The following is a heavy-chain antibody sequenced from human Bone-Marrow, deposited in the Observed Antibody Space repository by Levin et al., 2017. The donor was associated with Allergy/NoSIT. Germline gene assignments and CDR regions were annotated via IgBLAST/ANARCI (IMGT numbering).Heavy chain of an antibody. J-gene: IGHJ4*02. CDR3: AKERFLLDY. CDR1: GFIFSSDG. Sequence: GGSLRLSCAASGFIFSSDGMHWVRQAPGKGLEWVALISNDGSNKFYADPVKGLFTISRDNTKNTLYLQMNNLRPNDTAVYYCAKERFLLDYWGQGTLVTVSS. CDR2: ISNDGSNK. V-gene: IGHV3-30*18. D-gene: IGHD3-16*01.